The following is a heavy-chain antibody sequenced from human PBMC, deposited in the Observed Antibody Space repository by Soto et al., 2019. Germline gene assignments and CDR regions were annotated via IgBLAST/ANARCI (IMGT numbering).Heavy chain of an antibody. Sequence: SETLSLTCTVSGGSISSGDYYWSWIRQHPGKGLEWIGTIYFSGTTYYNPSLKSRVTISVDTSKSQFSLKLSSATAADTAVYYCARRDRSGFSYWLDTWGQGTLVTVSS. CDR2: IYFSGTT. J-gene: IGHJ5*02. CDR1: GGSISSGDYY. D-gene: IGHD3-22*01. CDR3: ARRDRSGFSYWLDT. V-gene: IGHV4-31*03.